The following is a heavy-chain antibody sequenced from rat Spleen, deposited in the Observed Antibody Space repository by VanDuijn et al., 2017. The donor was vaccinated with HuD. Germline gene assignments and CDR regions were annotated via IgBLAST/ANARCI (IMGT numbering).Heavy chain of an antibody. CDR1: GFNFKDYW. J-gene: IGHJ2*01. V-gene: IGHV5-29*01. Sequence: EVQLVESGGGLVQPGRSLKLSCAASGFNFKDYWMGWVRQAPTKGLEWVATISFDGLSTYYRDSVQGRFTISRDNAKSTLYLQMDSLRSEDTATHYCATQADWDYFDYWGQGVMVTVSS. CDR2: ISFDGLST. CDR3: ATQADWDYFDY. D-gene: IGHD1-6*01.